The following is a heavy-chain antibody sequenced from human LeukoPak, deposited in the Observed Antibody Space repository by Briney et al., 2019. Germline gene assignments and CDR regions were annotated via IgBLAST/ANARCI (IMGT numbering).Heavy chain of an antibody. Sequence: SETLSLTCTVSGGSISSSSYYWGWIRQPPGKGLEWIGYISDSGRIDYNPSLKSRVTISVDTSKSQFSLNLNSVTAADTAVYYCARHRLRRPEFGYWGQGTLVTVSS. CDR1: GGSISSSSYY. J-gene: IGHJ4*02. D-gene: IGHD4-17*01. CDR2: ISDSGRI. V-gene: IGHV4-61*05. CDR3: ARHRLRRPEFGY.